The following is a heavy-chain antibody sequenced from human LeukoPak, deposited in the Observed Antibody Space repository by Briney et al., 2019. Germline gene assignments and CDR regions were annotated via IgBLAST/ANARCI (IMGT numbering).Heavy chain of an antibody. Sequence: GGSLRLSCAASGFTFRSYCMHWVRQAPGKGLEGVAVIWYDGSNKYYVDSVQGRFTISRDNSKNTLYLQMSSLRAEDTAVYYCARGDYYDSSGYYFPDAFDIWGQGTMVTVSS. CDR1: GFTFRSYC. J-gene: IGHJ3*02. D-gene: IGHD3-22*01. CDR2: IWYDGSNK. V-gene: IGHV3-33*01. CDR3: ARGDYYDSSGYYFPDAFDI.